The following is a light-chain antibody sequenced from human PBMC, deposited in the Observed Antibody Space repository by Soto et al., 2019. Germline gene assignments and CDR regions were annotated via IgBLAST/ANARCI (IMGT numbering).Light chain of an antibody. V-gene: IGLV1-44*01. CDR3: AAWDDSLNGYV. Sequence: QSALTQPPSASGTPGQRVTISCSGSNSTIGSNTVNWYQQLPGTAPKLLIYSNNQRPSGVPDRFSGSKSGTSASLAISGLQSEDEADYYCAAWDDSLNGYVFGTGTKVTVL. CDR1: NSTIGSNT. J-gene: IGLJ1*01. CDR2: SNN.